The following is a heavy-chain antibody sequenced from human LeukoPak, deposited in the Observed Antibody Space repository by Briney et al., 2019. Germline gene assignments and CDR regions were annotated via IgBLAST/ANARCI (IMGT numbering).Heavy chain of an antibody. V-gene: IGHV5-51*01. CDR1: GYSFTSYW. CDR3: ARQGPPHYYDSSRTNWFDP. J-gene: IGHJ5*02. D-gene: IGHD3-22*01. Sequence: GESLKISCKGSGYSFTSYWIGWVRQMPGKGLEWMGIIYPGDSDTRYSPSFQGQVTISADKSISTAYLQWSSLKASDTAMYYYARQGPPHYYDSSRTNWFDPWGQGTLVTVSS. CDR2: IYPGDSDT.